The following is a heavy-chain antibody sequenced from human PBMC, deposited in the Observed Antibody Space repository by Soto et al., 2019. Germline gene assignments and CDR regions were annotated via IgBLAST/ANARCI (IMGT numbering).Heavy chain of an antibody. CDR3: TTVDYYDSSAYYSLDY. Sequence: GGSLRLSCAASGLTFNDAWMSWVRQAPGKGLEWVGRIRSKIDGGTTDYAAPVKGRFTISRDDSKNMLYLQINSLRAEDTAVYYCTTVDYYDSSAYYSLDYWGPGTLVTVSS. CDR1: GLTFNDAW. CDR2: IRSKIDGGTT. D-gene: IGHD3-22*01. V-gene: IGHV3-15*01. J-gene: IGHJ4*02.